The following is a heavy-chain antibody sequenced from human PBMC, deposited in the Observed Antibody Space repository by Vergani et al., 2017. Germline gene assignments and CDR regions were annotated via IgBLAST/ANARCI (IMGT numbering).Heavy chain of an antibody. CDR2: ISYDGSNK. D-gene: IGHD2-15*01. Sequence: VQLVESGGGVVQPGRSLRLSCAASGFTFSSYAMHWVRQAPGKGLEWVAVISYDGSNKYYADSVKGRFTISRDNSKNTLYLQMNSLRAEDTAVYYCAREVVVGGSPWSGNYYYGMDVWGQGTTVTVSS. CDR1: GFTFSSYA. V-gene: IGHV3-30-3*01. CDR3: AREVVVGGSPWSGNYYYGMDV. J-gene: IGHJ6*02.